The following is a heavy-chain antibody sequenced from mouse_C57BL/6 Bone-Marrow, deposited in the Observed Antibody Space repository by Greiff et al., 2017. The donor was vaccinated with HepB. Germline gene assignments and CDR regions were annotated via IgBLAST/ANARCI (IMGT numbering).Heavy chain of an antibody. D-gene: IGHD1-1*01. CDR1: GYAFSSSW. Sequence: VHLVESGPELVKPGASVKISCKASGYAFSSSWMNWVKQRPGKGLEWIGRIYPGDGDTNYNGKFKGKATLTADKSSSTAYMQLSSLTSEDSAVYFCARKAITTVVEGYFDVWGTGTTVTVSS. CDR2: IYPGDGDT. J-gene: IGHJ1*03. V-gene: IGHV1-82*01. CDR3: ARKAITTVVEGYFDV.